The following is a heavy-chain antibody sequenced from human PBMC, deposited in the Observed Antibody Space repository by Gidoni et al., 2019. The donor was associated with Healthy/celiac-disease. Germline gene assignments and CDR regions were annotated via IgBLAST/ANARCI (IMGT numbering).Heavy chain of an antibody. CDR3: ARGRDVDTAMHYYYYYMDV. D-gene: IGHD5-18*01. CDR1: GYTFTGYS. V-gene: IGHV1-2*04. Sequence: QVQLVQSGAEVKKPGASVKVSCKASGYTFTGYSIHWVGQAPGQGLEWMGWINPNSGGTNYAQKCQGWVTMTRDTSSSTAYMELSRLRSDDTAVYYCARGRDVDTAMHYYYYYMDVWGKGTTVTVSS. CDR2: INPNSGGT. J-gene: IGHJ6*03.